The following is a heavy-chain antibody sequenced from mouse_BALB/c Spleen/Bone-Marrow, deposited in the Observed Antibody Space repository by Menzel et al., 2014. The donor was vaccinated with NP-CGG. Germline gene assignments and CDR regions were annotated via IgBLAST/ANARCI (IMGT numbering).Heavy chain of an antibody. CDR1: GFGFSSSD. Sequence: EVQLVESGGGLVKPGGSLKLSCAASGFGFSSSDMSWVRQTPEERLEWVAYISSGGGSTYYPDTVKGRFTISRDNAKNTLYLQMSSLKSEDTAMYYCATHYYGRFDYWGQGTTLTVSS. J-gene: IGHJ2*01. CDR2: ISSGGGST. V-gene: IGHV5-12-1*01. D-gene: IGHD1-2*01. CDR3: ATHYYGRFDY.